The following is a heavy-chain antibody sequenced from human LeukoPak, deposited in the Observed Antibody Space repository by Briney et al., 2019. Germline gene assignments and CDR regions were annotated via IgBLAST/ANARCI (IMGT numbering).Heavy chain of an antibody. CDR2: INSDGTST. V-gene: IGHV3-74*03. J-gene: IGHJ4*02. CDR3: AKDGGYCSGGSCYYFDY. Sequence: GGSLRLSCAASGFTFSSYWMHWVRQAPGKGLVWVSRINSDGTSTTYADSVKGRFTISRDNSKNTLYLQMNSLRAEDTAVYYCAKDGGYCSGGSCYYFDYWGQGILVTVSS. CDR1: GFTFSSYW. D-gene: IGHD2-15*01.